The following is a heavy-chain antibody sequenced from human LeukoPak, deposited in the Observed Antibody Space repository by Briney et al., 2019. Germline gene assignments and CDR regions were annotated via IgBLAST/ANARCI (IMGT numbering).Heavy chain of an antibody. CDR1: GFTFSSYS. J-gene: IGHJ6*02. D-gene: IGHD6-6*01. CDR2: ISSSSSYI. Sequence: GGSLRLSCAASGFTFSSYSMNWVRQAPGKGLEWVSSISSSSSYIYYADSVKGRFTISRDNAKNSLYLQMNSLRAEDTAVYYCARGGSSVNYGMVVWGQEPTVAVSS. V-gene: IGHV3-21*01. CDR3: ARGGSSVNYGMVV.